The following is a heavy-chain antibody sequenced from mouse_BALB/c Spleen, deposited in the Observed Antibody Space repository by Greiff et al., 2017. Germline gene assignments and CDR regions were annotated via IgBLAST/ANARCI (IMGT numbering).Heavy chain of an antibody. J-gene: IGHJ3*01. Sequence: VQLQQSGPGLVQPSQSLSITCTVSGFSLTSYGVPWVRQSPGKGLAWLGVIWSGGSTDYNAAFISRLSISTDNSTSQVFLKMNSLQTDDTAMYYCARDRYDSWFAYWGQGTLVTVSA. D-gene: IGHD2-14*01. CDR2: IWSGGST. V-gene: IGHV2-2*01. CDR1: GFSLTSYG. CDR3: ARDRYDSWFAY.